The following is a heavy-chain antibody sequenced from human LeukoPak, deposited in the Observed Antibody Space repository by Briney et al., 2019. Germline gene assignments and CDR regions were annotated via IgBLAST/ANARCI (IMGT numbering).Heavy chain of an antibody. CDR1: GFSFSDSW. CDR2: IKPDGSET. V-gene: IGHV3-7*01. CDR3: ARDRNWSGFDY. Sequence: PGGSLRLSCGASGFSFSDSWMSWVRQPPGKGPEWVASIKPDGSETYTVDAVQGRFIISRDNSKNTLYLQMNSLRAEDTAVYYCARDRNWSGFDYWGQGTLVTVSS. J-gene: IGHJ4*02. D-gene: IGHD1-1*01.